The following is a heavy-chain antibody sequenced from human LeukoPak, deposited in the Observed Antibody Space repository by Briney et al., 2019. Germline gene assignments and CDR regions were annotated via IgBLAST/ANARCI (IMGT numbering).Heavy chain of an antibody. CDR2: IYYSGST. CDR3: ARVTCGGDCYRRISGDYYYYHNIDV. CDR1: GGSVSDYY. Sequence: SETLSLTCTASGGSVSDYYWSWIRQSPGKGLEWIGYIYYSGSTSYNTSLKSRVTISVDTSKNQFSLKLNSVTAADTAIYYCARVTCGGDCYRRISGDYYYYHNIDVWGKGTTVTVSS. V-gene: IGHV4-59*02. J-gene: IGHJ6*03. D-gene: IGHD2-21*02.